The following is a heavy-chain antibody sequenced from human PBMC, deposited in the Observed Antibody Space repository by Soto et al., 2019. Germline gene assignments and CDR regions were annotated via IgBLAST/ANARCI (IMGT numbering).Heavy chain of an antibody. CDR2: INHSGST. Sequence: ETLCHSCTVYDGSFSGYYWSWIRHPPGKGLEWIGEINHSGSTNYNPSLKSRVTIPVDTSKNQFSLKLSSVTAADTAVYYCARGPQWLAPRWFDPWGQGTLVTVSS. D-gene: IGHD6-19*01. CDR3: ARGPQWLAPRWFDP. V-gene: IGHV4-34*01. J-gene: IGHJ5*02. CDR1: DGSFSGYY.